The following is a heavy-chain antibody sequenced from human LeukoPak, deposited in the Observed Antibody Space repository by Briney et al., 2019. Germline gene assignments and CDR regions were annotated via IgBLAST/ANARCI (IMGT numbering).Heavy chain of an antibody. J-gene: IGHJ6*02. CDR3: ARGDYGGNSAYYYGMDV. V-gene: IGHV1-69*13. D-gene: IGHD4-23*01. CDR1: GGTFSSYA. CDR2: IIPIFGTA. Sequence: GASVKVPCKASGGTFSSYAISWVRQAPGQGLEWMGGIIPIFGTANYAQKFQGRVTITADESTSTAYMELSSLRSEDTAVYYCARGDYGGNSAYYYGMDVWGQGTTVTVSS.